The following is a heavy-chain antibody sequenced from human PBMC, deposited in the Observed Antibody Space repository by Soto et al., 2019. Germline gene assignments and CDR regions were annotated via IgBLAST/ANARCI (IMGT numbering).Heavy chain of an antibody. Sequence: EVQLLESGGGLVQPGGSLRLSFAASGFTFSSYAMSWVRQAPGKGMEWVSAISGSGGITYYADSVKGRFTISRDNSKNTLYLQMNSLRAEDTAVYYFAKDYKQYSGYAFDYWGQGTLVTVSS. CDR2: ISGSGGIT. V-gene: IGHV3-23*01. D-gene: IGHD5-12*01. CDR1: GFTFSSYA. CDR3: AKDYKQYSGYAFDY. J-gene: IGHJ4*02.